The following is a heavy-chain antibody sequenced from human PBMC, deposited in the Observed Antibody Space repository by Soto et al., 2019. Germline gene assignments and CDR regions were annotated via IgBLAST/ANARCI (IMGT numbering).Heavy chain of an antibody. D-gene: IGHD6-13*01. V-gene: IGHV3-23*01. CDR1: GFTFSTYA. Sequence: LSLSCVGSGFTFSTYAMSWVRQAPGKGLEWVSAISGSGGSTYYADSVKGRFTISRDNSKNTLYLQMNSLRAEDMAVYYCAKDLGYSRQSLFDPWGQGTRVTVSS. CDR3: AKDLGYSRQSLFDP. CDR2: ISGSGGST. J-gene: IGHJ5*02.